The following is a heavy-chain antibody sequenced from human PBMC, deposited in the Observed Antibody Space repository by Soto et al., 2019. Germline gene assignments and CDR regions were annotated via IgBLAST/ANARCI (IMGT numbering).Heavy chain of an antibody. Sequence: SETLSLTCTVSGGSISSSSYYWGWIRQPPGKGLEWIGSIYYSGSTYYNPSLKSRVTISVDTSKNQFSLKLSSVTAADTAVYYCARLWGYCSSTSCPYYYYGMDVWGQGTMVTVSS. CDR2: IYYSGST. CDR1: GGSISSSSYY. J-gene: IGHJ6*02. V-gene: IGHV4-39*01. CDR3: ARLWGYCSSTSCPYYYYGMDV. D-gene: IGHD2-2*01.